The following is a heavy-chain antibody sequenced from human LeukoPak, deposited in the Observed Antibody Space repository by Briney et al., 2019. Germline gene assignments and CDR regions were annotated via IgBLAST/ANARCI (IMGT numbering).Heavy chain of an antibody. D-gene: IGHD3-22*01. CDR2: TRKKANSYTT. J-gene: IGHJ4*02. Sequence: GGSLRLSCAASGFTFSDHYMDWVRQAPGKGLEWVGRTRKKANSYTTEYAASVKGRFTISRDDSKNSLYLQMNSLKTEDTAVYYCARVEESGGYSFDYWGQGTLVTVSS. V-gene: IGHV3-72*01. CDR1: GFTFSDHY. CDR3: ARVEESGGYSFDY.